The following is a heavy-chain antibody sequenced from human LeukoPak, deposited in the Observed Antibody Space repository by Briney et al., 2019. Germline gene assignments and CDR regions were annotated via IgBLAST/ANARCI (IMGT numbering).Heavy chain of an antibody. CDR2: ISWNSGSI. V-gene: IGHV3-9*01. CDR1: GFTFDDYA. CDR3: AKDIGSSSSPGYFDY. Sequence: GGSLRLSCAASGFTFDDYAMHWVRHAPGKGLEWVSGISWNSGSIGYADSVKGRFTISRDNAKNSLYLQMNSLRAEDTALYYCAKDIGSSSSPGYFDYWGQGTLVTVSS. J-gene: IGHJ4*02. D-gene: IGHD6-6*01.